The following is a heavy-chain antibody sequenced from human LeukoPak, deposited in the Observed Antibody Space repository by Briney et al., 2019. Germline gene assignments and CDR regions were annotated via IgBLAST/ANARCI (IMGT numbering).Heavy chain of an antibody. J-gene: IGHJ4*02. CDR2: IYSGDRT. D-gene: IGHD5-18*01. CDR3: ARDGEYSYGYGFDY. CDR1: GDSIRSDSYS. Sequence: ETLSLTCTVSGDSIRSDSYSWGWIRQPPGKGLEWVSVIYSGDRTYYADSVKGRFTISRDTSKNTVYLQMNSLRPEETAVYYCARDGEYSYGYGFDYWGQGTLVTVSS. V-gene: IGHV3-66*01.